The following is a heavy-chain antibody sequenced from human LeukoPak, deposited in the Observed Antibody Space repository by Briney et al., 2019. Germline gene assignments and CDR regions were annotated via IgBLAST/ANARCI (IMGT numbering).Heavy chain of an antibody. CDR2: IYPGDSDT. CDR3: ARSPPRLGYDYFDY. V-gene: IGHV5-51*01. D-gene: IGHD7-27*01. J-gene: IGHJ4*02. Sequence: GESLQISCKGSGYSFTSYWIGWVRQMPGKGLEWMGFIYPGDSDTRYSPSFQGQVTISADKSISTAYLQWSSLKASDTAMYYCARSPPRLGYDYFDYWGQGTLVTVSS. CDR1: GYSFTSYW.